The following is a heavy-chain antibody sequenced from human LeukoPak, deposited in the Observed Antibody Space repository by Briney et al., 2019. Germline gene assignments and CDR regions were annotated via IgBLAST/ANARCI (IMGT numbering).Heavy chain of an antibody. CDR1: GDSISSYW. V-gene: IGHV4-59*01. D-gene: IGHD3-16*01. Sequence: SETLSVTCTVSGDSISSYWWAWIRQPPGKGLEWIGYIYYSGAPTSYNPSLKSRVTISIDTSRNQFSLRLNSVTAADTAVYYCARDSRGGGPDFDYWGQGTLVTVSS. CDR2: IYYSGAPT. J-gene: IGHJ4*02. CDR3: ARDSRGGGPDFDY.